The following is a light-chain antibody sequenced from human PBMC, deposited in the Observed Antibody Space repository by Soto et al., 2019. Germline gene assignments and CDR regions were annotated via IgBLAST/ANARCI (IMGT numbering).Light chain of an antibody. CDR3: QQYYSTPPT. CDR1: QSVFYSSTNKNY. Sequence: DIVMTQSPDSLAVSLGERATINCKSRQSVFYSSTNKNYLAWYQQKPGQPPKLLIYWASTRESGVPDRFSGSGSGTDFTLTISSLQAEDVAVYYCQQYYSTPPTFGGGTKVDI. CDR2: WAS. V-gene: IGKV4-1*01. J-gene: IGKJ4*01.